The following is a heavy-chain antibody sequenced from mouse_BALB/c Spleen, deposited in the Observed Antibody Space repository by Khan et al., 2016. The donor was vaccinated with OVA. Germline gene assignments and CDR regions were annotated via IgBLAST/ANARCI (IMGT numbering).Heavy chain of an antibody. CDR1: GFSLSRYN. CDR2: IWGGGGT. J-gene: IGHJ4*01. Sequence: QVQLQQSGPGLMAPSQSLSITCTVSGFSLSRYNIHWVRQPPGKGLEWLGMIWGGGGTDYNSTLKSRLSISKDNSKSQVFLKMNSLQTDDSAMYYCARAYYRYDGYYAMDYWGQGTSVTGAS. V-gene: IGHV2-6-4*01. D-gene: IGHD2-14*01. CDR3: ARAYYRYDGYYAMDY.